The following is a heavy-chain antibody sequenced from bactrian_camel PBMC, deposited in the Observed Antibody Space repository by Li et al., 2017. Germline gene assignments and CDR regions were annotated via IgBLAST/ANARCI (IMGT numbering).Heavy chain of an antibody. V-gene: IGHV3S1*01. D-gene: IGHD1*01. Sequence: HVQLVESGGGSVQAGGSLNLSCEASGVHRGCMAWFRQNPGKERERVTAIYTANLSPFYADSVKGRFTISKDNAKNTLYLQMNSLKPEDTAMYYCAADQDHRSAYACQGYFSRVTEGRPGVRAWGQGTQVTVS. CDR2: IYTANLSP. J-gene: IGHJ6*01. CDR3: AADQDHRSAYACQGYFSRVTEGRPGVRA. CDR1: GVHRGC.